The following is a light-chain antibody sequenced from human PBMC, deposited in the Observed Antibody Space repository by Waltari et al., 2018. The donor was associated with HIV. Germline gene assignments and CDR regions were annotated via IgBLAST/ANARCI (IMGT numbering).Light chain of an antibody. CDR1: ALPKQF. J-gene: IGLJ1*01. CDR2: KDK. Sequence: YELTQSPSVSVSPGQTATINCFGDALPKQFAYWYQHKPGQAPVLLISKDKDRPSGIPDRFSGSGSGTTVTLTISGVRAEDEADYYCQSTDITGTYAVFGPGTKVTVL. CDR3: QSTDITGTYAV. V-gene: IGLV3-25*03.